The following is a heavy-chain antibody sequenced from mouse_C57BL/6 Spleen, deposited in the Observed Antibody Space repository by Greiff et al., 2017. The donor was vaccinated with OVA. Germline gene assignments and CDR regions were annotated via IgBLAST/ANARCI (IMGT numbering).Heavy chain of an antibody. Sequence: VQLQQSGAELVKPGASVKMSCKASGYTFTSYWITWVKQRPGQGLEWIGDIYPGSGSTNYNEKFKSKATLTVDTSSSTAYMQLSSLTSEDSAVYYCAIRTGTEAMDYWGQGTSVTVSS. CDR2: IYPGSGST. CDR3: AIRTGTEAMDY. V-gene: IGHV1-55*01. D-gene: IGHD4-1*01. CDR1: GYTFTSYW. J-gene: IGHJ4*01.